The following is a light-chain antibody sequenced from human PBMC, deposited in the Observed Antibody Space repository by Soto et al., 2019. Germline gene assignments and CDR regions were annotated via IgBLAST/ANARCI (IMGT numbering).Light chain of an antibody. CDR2: EDT. CDR3: CSYAGSGTFV. Sequence: QSVLTQPASVSGSPGQSITISCTGTSSDVGSYDLVSWYQQPPGKAPKLMIYEDTKRPPGISTRFSGSKSGNAASLTISGLQAEDEADYYCCSYAGSGTFVFGTGTKVTVL. V-gene: IGLV2-23*01. CDR1: SSDVGSYDL. J-gene: IGLJ1*01.